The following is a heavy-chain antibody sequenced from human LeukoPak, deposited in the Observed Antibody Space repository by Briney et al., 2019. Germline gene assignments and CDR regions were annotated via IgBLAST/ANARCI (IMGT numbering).Heavy chain of an antibody. CDR1: GGSFSGYY. J-gene: IGHJ4*02. CDR2: INHSGST. CDR3: ARPRYSSGWSIFDY. D-gene: IGHD6-19*01. V-gene: IGHV4-34*01. Sequence: SETLSLTCAVYGGSFSGYYWSWIRQPPGKGLEWIGEINHSGSTNYNPSLKSRVTISVDTSENQFSLKLSSVTAADTAVYYCARPRYSSGWSIFDYWGQGTLVTVSS.